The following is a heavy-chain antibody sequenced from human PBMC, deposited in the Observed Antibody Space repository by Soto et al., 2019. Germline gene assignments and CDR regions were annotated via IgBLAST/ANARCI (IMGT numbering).Heavy chain of an antibody. D-gene: IGHD3-16*01. CDR3: FGGNGGPQ. CDR2: IKPDGSAT. V-gene: IGHV3-7*03. Sequence: PGGSLRLSCATSDFTFRNYWMNWVRQAPGKGLEWVANIKPDGSATNYGDSVKGRFTISRDNVRNSVSLQMNSLRVEDTAVYFCFGGNGGPQWGQGTLVTVYS. J-gene: IGHJ4*02. CDR1: DFTFRNYW.